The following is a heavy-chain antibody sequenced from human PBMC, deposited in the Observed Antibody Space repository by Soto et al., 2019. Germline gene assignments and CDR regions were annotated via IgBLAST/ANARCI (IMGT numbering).Heavy chain of an antibody. CDR1: GGSISSYY. CDR3: ASSITIVGVGSNYYGMDV. D-gene: IGHD3-3*01. V-gene: IGHV4-59*01. Sequence: SETLSLTCTVSGGSISSYYWSWIRQPPGKGLEWIGYIYYSGSTNYNPSLKSRVTISVDTSKNQFSLKLSSVTAADTAVYYCASSITIVGVGSNYYGMDVWGQGTTVTVSS. J-gene: IGHJ6*01. CDR2: IYYSGST.